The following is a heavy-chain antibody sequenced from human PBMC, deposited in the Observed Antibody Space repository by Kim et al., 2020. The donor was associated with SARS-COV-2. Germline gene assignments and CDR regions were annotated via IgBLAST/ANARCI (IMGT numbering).Heavy chain of an antibody. CDR1: GGSISSGGYY. CDR3: ARAPGNGAIVVVIDAFDI. D-gene: IGHD3-22*01. CDR2: IYYSGST. Sequence: SETLSLTCTVSGGSISSGGYYWSWILQHPGKGLEWIGYIYYSGSTYYNPSLQSRVTISVDTSKNQFSLKLSSVTAADTAVYYCARAPGNGAIVVVIDAFDIWGQGTMVTVSS. V-gene: IGHV4-31*03. J-gene: IGHJ3*02.